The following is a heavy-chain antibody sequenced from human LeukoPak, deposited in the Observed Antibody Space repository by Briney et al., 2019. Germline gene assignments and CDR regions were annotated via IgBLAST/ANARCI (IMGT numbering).Heavy chain of an antibody. V-gene: IGHV4-38-2*02. CDR1: GYSISSGYY. Sequence: PSETLSLTCTVSGYSISSGYYWGWIRQPPGKGLEWIGSIYNSGSTYYNPSLKSRVTISVDTSKNQFSLKLSSVTAADTAVYHCARGRSTYYYDSSGYYEDYWGQGTLVTVSS. J-gene: IGHJ4*02. CDR2: IYNSGST. CDR3: ARGRSTYYYDSSGYYEDY. D-gene: IGHD3-22*01.